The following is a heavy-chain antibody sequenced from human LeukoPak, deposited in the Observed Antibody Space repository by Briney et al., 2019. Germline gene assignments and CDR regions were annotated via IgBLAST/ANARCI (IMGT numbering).Heavy chain of an antibody. V-gene: IGHV3-23*01. Sequence: GGSLRLSCAASGFTFSSYSMNWVRQAPGKGLEWVSLISGNGDNTYYADSVKGRFTISRDISKNTLFLQMNSLRAEDTAVYYCANYLSYGPIGWGQGTLVIVSS. CDR1: GFTFSSYS. CDR2: ISGNGDNT. CDR3: ANYLSYGPIG. J-gene: IGHJ4*02. D-gene: IGHD3-10*01.